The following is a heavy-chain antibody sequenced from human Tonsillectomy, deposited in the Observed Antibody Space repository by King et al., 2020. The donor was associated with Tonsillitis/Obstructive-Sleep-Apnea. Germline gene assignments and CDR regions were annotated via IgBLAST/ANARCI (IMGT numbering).Heavy chain of an antibody. D-gene: IGHD6-6*01. CDR2: ISYYGSKK. J-gene: IGHJ5*02. CDR1: GFSFSSYA. Sequence: VQLVESGGGVVQPGRSLRLSCAASGFSFSSYAMHWVRQAPGKGLEWVAVISYYGSKKYYADSVKGRFTISRDNSKNTLYLQMNSLRAEDTAVYYCARDGDSGSSGEDWFDPWGQGTLVTVSS. V-gene: IGHV3-30*01. CDR3: ARDGDSGSSGEDWFDP.